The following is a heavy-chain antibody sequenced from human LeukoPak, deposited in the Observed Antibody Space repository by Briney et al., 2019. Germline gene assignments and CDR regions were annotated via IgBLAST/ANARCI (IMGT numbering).Heavy chain of an antibody. CDR3: ARGQSWGFGELLYKSVSSWFDP. J-gene: IGHJ5*02. Sequence: PSETLSLTCTVSGGSISSFYWSWFYWSWIRQPPGKGLEWIGYIYFSGSTNYNPSLKSRVTISVDTSKNQSSLKLSSVTAADTAVYYCARGQSWGFGELLYKSVSSWFDPWGQGTLVTVSS. CDR2: IYFSGST. D-gene: IGHD3-10*01. V-gene: IGHV4-59*12. CDR1: GGSISSFY.